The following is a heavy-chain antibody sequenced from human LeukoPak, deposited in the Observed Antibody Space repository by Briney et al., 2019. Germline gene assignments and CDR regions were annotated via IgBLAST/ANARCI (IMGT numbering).Heavy chain of an antibody. CDR1: GFTFSSYA. J-gene: IGHJ5*02. CDR3: AKPPLAHYYGSGSYYKASWFDP. Sequence: GGSLRLSCAASGFTFSSYAMSWVRQAPGKGLEWVSAISGSGGSTYYADSVKGRFTISRDNSKNTLYLQMNSLRAEDTAVYYCAKPPLAHYYGSGSYYKASWFDPWGQGTLVTVSS. D-gene: IGHD3-10*01. CDR2: ISGSGGST. V-gene: IGHV3-23*01.